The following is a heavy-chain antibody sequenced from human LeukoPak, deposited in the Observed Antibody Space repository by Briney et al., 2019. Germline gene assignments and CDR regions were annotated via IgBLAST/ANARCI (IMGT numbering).Heavy chain of an antibody. V-gene: IGHV4-59*12. CDR2: IYYSGST. D-gene: IGHD2-15*01. J-gene: IGHJ4*02. CDR3: ARGPREDIVVVVAAGDFDY. CDR1: GGSISSYY. Sequence: SETLSLTCTVSGGSISSYYWSWIRQPPGKGLEWIGYIYYSGSTNYNPSLKSRVTISVDTSKNQFSLKLSSVTAADTAVYYCARGPREDIVVVVAAGDFDYWGQGTLVTVSS.